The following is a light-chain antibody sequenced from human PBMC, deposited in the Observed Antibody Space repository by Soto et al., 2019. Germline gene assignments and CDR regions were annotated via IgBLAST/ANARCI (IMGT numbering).Light chain of an antibody. V-gene: IGLV1-47*01. CDR3: AAWDDSLSGLV. CDR2: SNN. J-gene: IGLJ2*01. CDR1: TSSIGSNY. Sequence: QAVVTQPPSASGTPGQRVTISCSGSTSSIGSNYVYWYQQLPGTAPKLLIYSNNQRPSGVPDRFSGSKSGTSASLAISGLRSEDEADYHCAAWDDSLSGLVFDGGTKLTVL.